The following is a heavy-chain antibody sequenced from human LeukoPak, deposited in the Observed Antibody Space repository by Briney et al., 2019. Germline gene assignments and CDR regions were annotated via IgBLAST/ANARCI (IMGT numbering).Heavy chain of an antibody. D-gene: IGHD6-13*01. CDR3: ARGIAAAGPFDY. Sequence: SETLSLTCTVSGGSISSGDYYWSWIRQPPGKGLEWIGEINHSGSTNYNPSLKSRVTISVDTSKNQFSLELSSVTAADTAVYYCARGIAAAGPFDYWGQGTLVTVSS. J-gene: IGHJ4*02. V-gene: IGHV4-39*07. CDR1: GGSISSGDYY. CDR2: INHSGST.